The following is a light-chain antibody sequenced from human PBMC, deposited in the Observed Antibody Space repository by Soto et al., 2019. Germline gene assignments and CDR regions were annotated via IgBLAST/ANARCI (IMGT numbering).Light chain of an antibody. Sequence: EIVMTQSPATLSVSPGERATLSCRASLSVSSYLAWYQQKPGQAPRLLIYGASTRATGIPARFSGSGSGTEFTLTVCCLQSEDFAVYYCQRYNNWPITFGQGTRL. V-gene: IGKV3-15*01. CDR2: GAS. J-gene: IGKJ5*01. CDR1: LSVSSY. CDR3: QRYNNWPIT.